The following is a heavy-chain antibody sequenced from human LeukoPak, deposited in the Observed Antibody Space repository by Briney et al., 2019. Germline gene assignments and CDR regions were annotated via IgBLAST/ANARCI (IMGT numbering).Heavy chain of an antibody. Sequence: ASVKVSCKGSGYTFTGYYMHWVRQAPGQGLEWMGRINPNSGGTNYAQKFQGRVTMTRDTSISTAYMELSRLRSDDTAVYYCARAFGLHIAVAGFLDYWGQGTLVTVSS. CDR2: INPNSGGT. D-gene: IGHD6-19*01. CDR1: GYTFTGYY. CDR3: ARAFGLHIAVAGFLDY. J-gene: IGHJ4*02. V-gene: IGHV1-2*06.